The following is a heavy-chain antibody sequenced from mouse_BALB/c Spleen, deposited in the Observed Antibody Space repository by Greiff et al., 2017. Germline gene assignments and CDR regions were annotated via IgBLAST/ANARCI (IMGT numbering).Heavy chain of an antibody. D-gene: IGHD2-4*01. CDR1: GYTFTSYV. CDR2: INPYNDGT. CDR3: ARLGLRPYWYFDV. J-gene: IGHJ1*01. Sequence: VQLQQSGPELVKPGASVKMSCKASGYTFTSYVMHWVKQKPGQGLEWIGYINPYNDGTKYNEKFKGKATLTSDKSSSTAYMELSSLTSEDSAVYYCARLGLRPYWYFDVWGAGTTVTVSS. V-gene: IGHV1-14*01.